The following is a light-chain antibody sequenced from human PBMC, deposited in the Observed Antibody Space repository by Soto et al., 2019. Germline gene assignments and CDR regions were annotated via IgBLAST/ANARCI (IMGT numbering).Light chain of an antibody. CDR2: SAS. Sequence: DIHLTQSPSSLSASIGDTVTITCRASQTITSYLGWYQQKPGKAPKLLIYSASNLSDGVPSRFSGSVYGTDFTLTIYSLQPEDFATYYCQQRYTTPRTFGQGNKVEVQ. J-gene: IGKJ1*01. CDR1: QTITSY. CDR3: QQRYTTPRT. V-gene: IGKV1-39*01.